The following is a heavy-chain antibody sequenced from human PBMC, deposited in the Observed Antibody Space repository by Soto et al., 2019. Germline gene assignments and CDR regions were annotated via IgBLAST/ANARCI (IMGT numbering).Heavy chain of an antibody. CDR2: IYYSGST. J-gene: IGHJ5*02. Sequence: SETLSLTCTVSGGSISSSSYYWGWIRQPPGKGLEWIGSIYYSGSTYYNPSLKSRVTISVDTSKNQFSLKLSSVTAADTAVYYCARYSPELWFGELSWFDPWGQGTLVTVSS. CDR3: ARYSPELWFGELSWFDP. CDR1: GGSISSSSYY. D-gene: IGHD3-10*01. V-gene: IGHV4-39*01.